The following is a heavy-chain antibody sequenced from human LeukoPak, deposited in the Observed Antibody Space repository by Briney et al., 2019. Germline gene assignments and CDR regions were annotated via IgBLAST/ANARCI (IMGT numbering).Heavy chain of an antibody. D-gene: IGHD2-8*01. V-gene: IGHV1-18*01. J-gene: IGHJ4*02. CDR2: ISAQHGQT. CDR3: AGSLGYCTSNVCYLKY. CDR1: GYSENFYG. Sequence: ASVKVSCKTSGYSENFYGITWVRQVAGQGLEWMGWISAQHGQTEYAPNSQDRVTMTTDTYTNTAYMELRSLRSNDTAVYYCAGSLGYCTSNVCYLKYWGQGTLVTVSS.